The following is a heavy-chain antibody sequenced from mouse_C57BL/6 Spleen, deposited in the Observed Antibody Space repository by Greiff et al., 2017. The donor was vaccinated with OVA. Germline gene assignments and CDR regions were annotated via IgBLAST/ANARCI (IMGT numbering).Heavy chain of an antibody. D-gene: IGHD1-1*01. Sequence: EVQLQQSGPELVKPGASVKISCKASGYSFTDYNMNWVKQSNGKSLEWIGVINPNYGTTSYNQKFKGKATLTVDQSSSTAYMQLNSLTSEYSAVYYCARSEGIFYYGSSYVVDYWGQGTTLTVSS. V-gene: IGHV1-39*01. CDR2: INPNYGTT. CDR3: ARSEGIFYYGSSYVVDY. J-gene: IGHJ2*01. CDR1: GYSFTDYN.